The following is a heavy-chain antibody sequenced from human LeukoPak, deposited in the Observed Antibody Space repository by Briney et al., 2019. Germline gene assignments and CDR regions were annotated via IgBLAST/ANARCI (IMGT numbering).Heavy chain of an antibody. D-gene: IGHD6-6*01. CDR3: AKLVSDSSSY. J-gene: IGHJ4*02. V-gene: IGHV3-48*01. CDR2: ISLSGSIT. Sequence: GGSLRLSCEASGFSFSAYTMDWVRQAPGKGLEWISYISLSGSITYYADSVKGRFTISRDNARNSLHLQMNSLRAEDTAIYYCAKLVSDSSSYWGRGILVTVSS. CDR1: GFSFSAYT.